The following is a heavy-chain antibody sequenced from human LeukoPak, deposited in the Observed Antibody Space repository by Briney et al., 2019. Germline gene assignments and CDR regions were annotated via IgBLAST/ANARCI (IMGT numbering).Heavy chain of an antibody. Sequence: PGGPPRLSCAACGFTFSVYYMIWIRQAPGEGVEWVAYITSSGDDIYYAYSVKGRFTISRDNAKNALFLRMSSLRVEDTATYYCASDIVATSGDFWGQGTLVSVSS. V-gene: IGHV3-11*01. D-gene: IGHD5-12*01. CDR2: ITSSGDDI. J-gene: IGHJ4*02. CDR3: ASDIVATSGDF. CDR1: GFTFSVYY.